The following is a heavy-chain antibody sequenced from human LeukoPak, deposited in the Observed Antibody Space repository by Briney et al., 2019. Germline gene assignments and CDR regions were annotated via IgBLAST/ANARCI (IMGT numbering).Heavy chain of an antibody. D-gene: IGHD3-10*01. V-gene: IGHV4-34*01. J-gene: IGHJ4*02. CDR2: INHSGST. CDR3: ARGAERELFSPFDY. CDR1: GGSCSGYY. Sequence: SETLSFTCAGYGGSCSGYYWRWIRQPPGKGLKWIGEINHSGSTNDKPSLESRVTISVDTSKNQFSLKLSSVTAADTAVYYCARGAERELFSPFDYWGQGTLVTVSS.